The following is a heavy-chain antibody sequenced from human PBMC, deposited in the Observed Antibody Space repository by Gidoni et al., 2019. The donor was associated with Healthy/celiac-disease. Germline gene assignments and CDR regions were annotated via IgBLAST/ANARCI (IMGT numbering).Heavy chain of an antibody. CDR2: INPSGGST. V-gene: IGHV1-46*03. Sequence: QVQLVQSGAEVKKPGASVKVSCKASGYTFTIYYMHWVRQSPGQGLEWMGIINPSGGSTSYAQKFQGRVTMTRDTSTSTVYMELSSLRSEDTAVYYCARGGLSAPYGSGSYYYWGQGTLVTVSS. J-gene: IGHJ4*02. CDR1: GYTFTIYY. D-gene: IGHD3-10*01. CDR3: ARGGLSAPYGSGSYYY.